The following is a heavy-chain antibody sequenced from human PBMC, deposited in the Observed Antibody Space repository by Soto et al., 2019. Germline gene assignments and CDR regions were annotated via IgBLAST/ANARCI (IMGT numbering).Heavy chain of an antibody. D-gene: IGHD2-2*02. Sequence: QVQLVQSGAEVKKPGASVKVSCKASGYTFTSYAMHWVRQAPGQRLEWMGWINAGNGNTKYSQTFQGRVTITRETAASIAYMELSSLSSDDTAVYFCARAGAWDIVVVSAAIPGHYFDYWGQGTLVPGSS. J-gene: IGHJ4*02. CDR1: GYTFTSYA. CDR3: ARAGAWDIVVVSAAIPGHYFDY. V-gene: IGHV1-3*01. CDR2: INAGNGNT.